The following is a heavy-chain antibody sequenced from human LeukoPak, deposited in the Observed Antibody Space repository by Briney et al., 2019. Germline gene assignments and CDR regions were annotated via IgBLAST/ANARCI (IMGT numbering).Heavy chain of an antibody. CDR3: ARGPGEIIYYYYYMDV. V-gene: IGHV1-8*01. CDR1: GYTFTSYD. J-gene: IGHJ6*03. CDR2: MNPNSGNT. D-gene: IGHD3-10*01. Sequence: APVKVSCKASGYTFTSYDINWVRQATGQGLEWMGWMNPNSGNTGYAQKFQGRVTMTRNTSISTAYMELSSLRSEDTAVYYCARGPGEIIYYYYYMDVWGKGTTVTVSS.